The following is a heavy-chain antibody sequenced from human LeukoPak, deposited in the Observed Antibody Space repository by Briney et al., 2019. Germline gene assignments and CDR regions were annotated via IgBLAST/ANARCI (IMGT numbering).Heavy chain of an antibody. CDR2: INPGNGNT. D-gene: IGHD6-19*01. J-gene: IGHJ4*02. V-gene: IGHV1-3*01. CDR1: GYTFTSYA. Sequence: ASVKVSCKASGYTFTSYAMHWVRQAPGQRLEWMGWINPGNGNTKYSQKFQGGVTITRDTSASTAYMEQSSLRSEDTAVYYCARDRRYSSDWLYYFVHWGQGTLVTVSS. CDR3: ARDRRYSSDWLYYFVH.